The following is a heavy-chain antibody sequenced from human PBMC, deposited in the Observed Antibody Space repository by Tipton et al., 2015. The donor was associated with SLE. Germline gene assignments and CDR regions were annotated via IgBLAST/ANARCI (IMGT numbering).Heavy chain of an antibody. J-gene: IGHJ4*02. V-gene: IGHV3-7*01. Sequence: SLRLSCAASGFTFSGAWMTWVRQAPGKGLEWVANIKQDGSARYYVDSVQGRFIISRDNAKNSLYLQMDSLRVEDTAVYYCVNGEFDYWGQGTLVTVSS. CDR3: VNGEFDY. CDR1: GFTFSGAW. CDR2: IKQDGSAR.